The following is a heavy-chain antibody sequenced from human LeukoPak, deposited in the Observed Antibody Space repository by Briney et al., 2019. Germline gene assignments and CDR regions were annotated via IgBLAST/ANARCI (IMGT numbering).Heavy chain of an antibody. J-gene: IGHJ4*02. CDR3: ARGYDFCSGYYRFDY. Sequence: ASVKVSCKASGYTFTSYGISWVRQAPGQGLDWMGWISAYNGNTNYAQKLQGRVTMTTYTSTSTAYMELRSLRSDDTAVYYCARGYDFCSGYYRFDYWGQGTLVTVSS. CDR2: ISAYNGNT. V-gene: IGHV1-18*01. D-gene: IGHD3-3*01. CDR1: GYTFTSYG.